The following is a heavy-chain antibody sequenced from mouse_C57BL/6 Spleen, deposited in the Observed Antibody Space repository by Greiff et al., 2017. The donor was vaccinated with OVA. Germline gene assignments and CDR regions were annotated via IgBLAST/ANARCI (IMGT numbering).Heavy chain of an antibody. Sequence: QVQLQQSGAELVRPGASVKLSCKASGYTFTDYYINWVKQRPGQGLEWIARIYPGSGNTYYNEKFKGKATLTAENSSSTSYIQLSSLTSEDSAVYFCAREGVYYYYFDYWGQGTTLTVSS. J-gene: IGHJ2*01. CDR2: IYPGSGNT. D-gene: IGHD1-1*01. CDR3: AREGVYYYYFDY. V-gene: IGHV1-76*01. CDR1: GYTFTDYY.